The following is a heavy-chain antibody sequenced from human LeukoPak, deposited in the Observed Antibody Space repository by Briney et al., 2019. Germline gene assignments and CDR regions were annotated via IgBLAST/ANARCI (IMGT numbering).Heavy chain of an antibody. CDR1: GGSISSSSYY. J-gene: IGHJ3*02. V-gene: IGHV4-39*07. CDR3: ARDDPSGWHTYDAFDI. Sequence: SETLSLTCTVSGGSISSSSYYWGWIRQPPGKGLEWIGSIYYSGSTYYNPSLKSRVTISVDTSKNQFSLKLSSVTAADTAVYYCARDDPSGWHTYDAFDIWGQGTMVTVSS. D-gene: IGHD6-19*01. CDR2: IYYSGST.